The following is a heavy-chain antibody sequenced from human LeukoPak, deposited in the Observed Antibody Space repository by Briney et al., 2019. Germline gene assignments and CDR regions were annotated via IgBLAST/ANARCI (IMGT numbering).Heavy chain of an antibody. CDR3: AELGITMIGGV. D-gene: IGHD3-10*02. Sequence: PGGSLRLSCAASGFTFSSYEMNWGRKAPGKGLEWVSYISSSGSTIYYADSGEGRFTISRDNAKNSLYLQMNSLRAEDTAVYYCAELGITMIGGVWGKGTTVTISS. V-gene: IGHV3-48*03. CDR2: ISSSGSTI. J-gene: IGHJ6*04. CDR1: GFTFSSYE.